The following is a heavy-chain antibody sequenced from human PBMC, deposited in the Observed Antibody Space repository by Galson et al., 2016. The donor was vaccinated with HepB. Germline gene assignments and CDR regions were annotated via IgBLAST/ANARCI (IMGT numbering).Heavy chain of an antibody. CDR3: ARGCRGGSCVDY. D-gene: IGHD2-15*01. CDR2: ISIRSTYI. Sequence: SLRLSCATSGFTFSMNWVRQAPGKGLEWVSSISIRSTYIYYADSVRGRLTISRDNAKNSLYLQMNSLRAEDTAVYYCARGCRGGSCVDYWGQGTLVTVSS. J-gene: IGHJ4*02. V-gene: IGHV3-21*01. CDR1: GFTFS.